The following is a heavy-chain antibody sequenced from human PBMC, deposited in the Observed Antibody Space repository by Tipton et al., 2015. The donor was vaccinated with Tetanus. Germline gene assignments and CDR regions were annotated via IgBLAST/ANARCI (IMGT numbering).Heavy chain of an antibody. J-gene: IGHJ4*02. CDR3: AKGTYYYDSSGYYFFDY. CDR2: IKQDGSEK. V-gene: IGHV3-7*03. CDR1: GFTFSNYW. Sequence: GSLRLSCAASGFTFSNYWMSWIRQAPGKGLEWVANIKQDGSEKYYVDSVKGRFTISRDNAKNSVYLQMNSLRAEDTAVYYCAKGTYYYDSSGYYFFDYWGQGTLVTVSS. D-gene: IGHD3-22*01.